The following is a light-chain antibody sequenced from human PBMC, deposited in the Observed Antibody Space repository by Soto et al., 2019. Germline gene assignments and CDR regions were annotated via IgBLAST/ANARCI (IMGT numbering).Light chain of an antibody. CDR3: QHYYSYPWT. CDR2: GAS. CDR1: QSISNW. Sequence: DVQMTQSPSTLSASVGDRVSITCRASQSISNWLAWYQVKPGKPPNPLSYGASNLQSGVPSRFTGSGSGTEFTLTIRSLQPDDFATYYCQHYYSYPWTFGQGTKVEI. V-gene: IGKV1-5*03. J-gene: IGKJ1*01.